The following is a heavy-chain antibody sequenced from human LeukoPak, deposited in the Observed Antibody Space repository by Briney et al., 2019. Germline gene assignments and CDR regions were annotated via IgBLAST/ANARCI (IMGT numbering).Heavy chain of an antibody. CDR1: GGTFSSYA. Sequence: SVKVSCKASGGTFSSYAISWVRQAPGQGLEWMGGIIPIFGTANYAQKFQGRVTITADESTSTAYMELSSLRSEDTAVYYGARDTVFGVVISTEYYYMDVWGKGTTVTVSS. CDR3: ARDTVFGVVISTEYYYMDV. CDR2: IIPIFGTA. V-gene: IGHV1-69*13. J-gene: IGHJ6*03. D-gene: IGHD3-3*01.